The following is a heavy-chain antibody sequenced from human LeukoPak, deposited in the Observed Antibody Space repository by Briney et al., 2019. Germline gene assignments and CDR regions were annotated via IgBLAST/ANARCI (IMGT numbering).Heavy chain of an antibody. J-gene: IGHJ5*02. V-gene: IGHV5-10-1*01. CDR3: ARQCTSSSSEGPDGFDP. CDR1: EYSFTSYW. CDR2: IDPSDSYT. D-gene: IGHD6-6*01. Sequence: GESLRISCKGSEYSFTSYWIGWVRQMPGKGLEWMGRIDPSDSYTNYSPSFQGHVTISADESISTAYLQWSSLKASDTAMYYCARQCTSSSSEGPDGFDPWGQGTLVTVSS.